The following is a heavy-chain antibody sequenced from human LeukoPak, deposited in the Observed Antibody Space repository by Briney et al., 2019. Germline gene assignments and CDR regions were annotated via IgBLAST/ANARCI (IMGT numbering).Heavy chain of an antibody. CDR3: ARDPFCSSSTGCYFEDWFDP. J-gene: IGHJ5*02. V-gene: IGHV3-20*04. CDR1: GFKFDDYD. CDR2: ITWNGDKT. D-gene: IGHD2-2*01. Sequence: GGSLRLSCTASGFKFDDYDMSWVRQGPGKGLELVSGITWNGDKTGYADSVRSRFAISRDNTKKSLYLQMSSLRAEDTALYYCARDPFCSSSTGCYFEDWFDPWGPGTLVTVSS.